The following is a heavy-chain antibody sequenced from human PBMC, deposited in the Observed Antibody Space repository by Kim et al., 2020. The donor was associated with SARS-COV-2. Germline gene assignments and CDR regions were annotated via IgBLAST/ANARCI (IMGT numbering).Heavy chain of an antibody. J-gene: IGHJ6*01. CDR2: ASYIGNT. CDR1: GGSLSSSSYY. CDR3: ARHQRSSGGWDV. V-gene: IGHV4-39*01. Sequence: SETLSLTCTVSGGSLSSSSYYWGWIRQPPGKGLEWIGTASYIGNTYYNPSLKSRVTISVDTSKNQFSLKLGSVTAADTAVYYCARHQRSSGGWDV. D-gene: IGHD6-19*01.